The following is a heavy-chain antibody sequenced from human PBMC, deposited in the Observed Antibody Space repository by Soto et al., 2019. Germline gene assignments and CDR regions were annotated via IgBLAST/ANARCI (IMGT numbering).Heavy chain of an antibody. CDR2: IYYSGST. J-gene: IGHJ4*02. Sequence: TLETLSLTCTVSGGSVSSGSYYWSWIRQPPGKGLEWIGYIYYSGSTNYNPSLKSRVTISVGTSKNQFSLKLSSVTAADTAVYYCARDSAWLQLTFDYWGQGTLVTVSS. CDR1: GGSVSSGSYY. D-gene: IGHD1-1*01. V-gene: IGHV4-61*01. CDR3: ARDSAWLQLTFDY.